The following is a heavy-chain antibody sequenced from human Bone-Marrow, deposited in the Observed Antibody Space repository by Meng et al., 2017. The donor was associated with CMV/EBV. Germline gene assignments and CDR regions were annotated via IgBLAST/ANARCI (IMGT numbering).Heavy chain of an antibody. CDR2: IRSNGHT. J-gene: IGHJ3*02. CDR3: ARVPGHYYDSSDAWGGHAFDI. V-gene: IGHV4-39*07. CDR1: GGSINSDTYY. D-gene: IGHD3-22*01. Sequence: GSLRLSCTVSGGSINSDTYYWGWVRQPPGKGLQWIASIRSNGHTYYQSSLESRVSISLDTSKNQFSLKLSSVTAADTAVYYCARVPGHYYDSSDAWGGHAFDIWGQGTMVTVSS.